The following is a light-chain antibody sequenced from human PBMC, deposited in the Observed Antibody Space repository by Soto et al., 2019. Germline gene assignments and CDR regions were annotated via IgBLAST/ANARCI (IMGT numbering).Light chain of an antibody. J-gene: IGKJ1*01. CDR2: GAS. Sequence: EIVLTQSPGTLSLSPGERATLSCRASQSVSNNYLAWYQQKPGQAPRLVIYGASSRGTGIPDRFSASGSGTDFTLTISRPEPEDFAVYYCQQYISSPLTFGQGTKVDIK. V-gene: IGKV3-20*01. CDR3: QQYISSPLT. CDR1: QSVSNNY.